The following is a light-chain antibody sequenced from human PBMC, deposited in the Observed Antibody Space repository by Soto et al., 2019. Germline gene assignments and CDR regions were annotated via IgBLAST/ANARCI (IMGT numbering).Light chain of an antibody. J-gene: IGKJ3*01. CDR2: GAS. CDR1: QSVSSY. Sequence: EIVLTQSPDTLSLSPGERATLSCRAVQSVSSYLAWYQQKPGQAPRLLIYGASSRATGIPDRFSGSGSGTDFTLTISRLGPEDFAVYYCQQYGSSPLFTFGPGTKVDIK. CDR3: QQYGSSPLFT. V-gene: IGKV3-20*01.